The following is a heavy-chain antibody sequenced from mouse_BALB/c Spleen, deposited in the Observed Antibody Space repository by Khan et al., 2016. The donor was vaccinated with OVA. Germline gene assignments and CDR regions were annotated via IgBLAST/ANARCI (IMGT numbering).Heavy chain of an antibody. Sequence: EVELVESGGDLVKPGGSLKLSCAASGFTFSTYGMSWVRQTPDKRLEWVAPISSGGHYTYYPDRVKGRFTISRDNAKNSLYLQMTSLKSEDTAIYYCARLAYYYNSEGFAYWGQGTLVTGSA. CDR3: ARLAYYYNSEGFAY. D-gene: IGHD1-1*01. CDR1: GFTFSTYG. J-gene: IGHJ3*01. V-gene: IGHV5-6*01. CDR2: ISSGGHYT.